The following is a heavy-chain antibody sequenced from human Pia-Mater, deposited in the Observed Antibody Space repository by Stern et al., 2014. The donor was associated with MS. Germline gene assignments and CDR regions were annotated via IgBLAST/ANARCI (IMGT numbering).Heavy chain of an antibody. J-gene: IGHJ4*02. D-gene: IGHD6-13*01. CDR3: VRDQGGIAAS. V-gene: IGHV1-69*01. Sequence: QVQLVQSGAEVKKPGSSMKVSCQASGDSFSTIEISWVRQAPGQGLEWLGGISPLFGTTNYAQKVQGRVTIIADVSTSTVNMELVSLRLEDTAVYYCVRDQGGIAASWGQGTLVTVYS. CDR1: GDSFSTIE. CDR2: ISPLFGTT.